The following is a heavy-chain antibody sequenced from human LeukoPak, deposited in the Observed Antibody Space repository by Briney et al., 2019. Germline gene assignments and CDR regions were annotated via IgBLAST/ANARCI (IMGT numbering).Heavy chain of an antibody. D-gene: IGHD3-10*01. CDR3: ARDLDPLGFGESPAYGMDV. Sequence: GGSLRLSCAASGFTFSSYAMHWVRQAPGKGLEWVAVISYDGSNKYYADCVKGRFTISRDNSKNTLYLQMNSLRAEDTAVYYCARDLDPLGFGESPAYGMDVWGQGTTVTVSS. V-gene: IGHV3-30*04. CDR1: GFTFSSYA. CDR2: ISYDGSNK. J-gene: IGHJ6*02.